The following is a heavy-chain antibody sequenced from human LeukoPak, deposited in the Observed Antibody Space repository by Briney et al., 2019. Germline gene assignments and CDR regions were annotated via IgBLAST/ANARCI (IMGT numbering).Heavy chain of an antibody. V-gene: IGHV4-34*01. CDR2: INHSGST. Sequence: LRLSCAASGLTFSDHYMDWVRQPPGKGLEWIGEINHSGSTNYNPSLKSRVTISVDTSKNQFSLKLSSVTAADTAVYYCASLTMVRGVIYFDHWGQGTLVTVSS. J-gene: IGHJ4*02. D-gene: IGHD3-10*01. CDR3: ASLTMVRGVIYFDH. CDR1: GLTFSDHY.